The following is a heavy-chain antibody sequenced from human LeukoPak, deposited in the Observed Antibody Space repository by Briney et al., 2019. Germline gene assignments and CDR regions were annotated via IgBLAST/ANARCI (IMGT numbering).Heavy chain of an antibody. CDR1: GGTFSSYA. CDR3: AVSIAVAGTNWFDP. D-gene: IGHD6-19*01. V-gene: IGHV1-69*04. CDR2: IIPILGIA. J-gene: IGHJ5*02. Sequence: GASVKVSCKASGGTFSSYAISWVRQAPGQGLEWMGRIIPILGIANYAQKFQGRVTITADKSTSTAYMELSGLRSEDTAVYYCAVSIAVAGTNWFDPWGQGTLVTVSS.